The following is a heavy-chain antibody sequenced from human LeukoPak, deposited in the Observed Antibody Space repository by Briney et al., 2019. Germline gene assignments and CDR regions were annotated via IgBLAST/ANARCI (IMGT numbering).Heavy chain of an antibody. Sequence: GGSLRLSCAASGFTFSSYGMHWVRQAPGKGLEWVAVIWYDGSNKYYADSVKGRFTISRDNSKNTLYLQMNSLRAKDTAVYYCARDSRDYYDSTGAFDIWGQGTMVTVSS. J-gene: IGHJ3*02. CDR2: IWYDGSNK. V-gene: IGHV3-33*01. CDR3: ARDSRDYYDSTGAFDI. D-gene: IGHD3-22*01. CDR1: GFTFSSYG.